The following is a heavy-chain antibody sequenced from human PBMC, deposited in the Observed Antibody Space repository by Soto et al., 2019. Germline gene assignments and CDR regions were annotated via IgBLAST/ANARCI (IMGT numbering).Heavy chain of an antibody. CDR3: ARAQTIFGIITVFDY. J-gene: IGHJ4*02. V-gene: IGHV4-31*03. CDR2: IYYSGST. Sequence: TLSLTCTVSGGSINSGGYYWSWIRQHPGKGLEWIGYIYYSGSTYYNPSLKSRVTISVDTSKNQFSLKLTSVTAADTAVYFCARAQTIFGIITVFDYWGQGTLVTVSS. CDR1: GGSINSGGYY. D-gene: IGHD3-3*01.